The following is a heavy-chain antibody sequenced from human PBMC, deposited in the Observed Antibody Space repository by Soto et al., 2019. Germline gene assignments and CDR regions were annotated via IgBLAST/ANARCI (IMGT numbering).Heavy chain of an antibody. CDR1: GFPFSGYG. D-gene: IGHD3-22*01. V-gene: IGHV3-30*18. CDR2: ISYDGSNK. J-gene: IGHJ4*02. Sequence: GGSLRLSCAASGFPFSGYGMHWVRQAPGKGLEWVAVISYDGSNKFYADSVKGRFTISRDNSKNTLYLQINSLRAEDTAVYYCAKDLGSYNYYDSSSAPGLDSFDYWGQGTLVTVSS. CDR3: AKDLGSYNYYDSSSAPGLDSFDY.